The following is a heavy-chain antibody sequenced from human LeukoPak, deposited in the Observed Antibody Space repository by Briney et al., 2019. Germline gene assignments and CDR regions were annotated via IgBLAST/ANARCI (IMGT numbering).Heavy chain of an antibody. CDR3: ARDVYGDYGSLDY. Sequence: ASVKVSCKASGYTFTSYGISWVRQAPGQGLEWMGIINPSGGSTSYAQKFQGRVTMTRDTSTSTVYMELSSLRSEDTAVYYCARDVYGDYGSLDYWGQGTLVTVSS. CDR2: INPSGGST. V-gene: IGHV1-46*01. J-gene: IGHJ4*02. D-gene: IGHD4-17*01. CDR1: GYTFTSYG.